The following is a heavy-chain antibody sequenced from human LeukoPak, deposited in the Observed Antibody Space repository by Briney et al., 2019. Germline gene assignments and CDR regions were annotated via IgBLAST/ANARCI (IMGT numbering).Heavy chain of an antibody. CDR2: IYNSGST. V-gene: IGHV4-34*01. CDR3: AGDSYGYALGY. J-gene: IGHJ4*02. Sequence: SETLSLTCTVYGGSFSSYYWSSIRQPPGKGLEWIGDIYNSGSTNYNPSLKSRVTISIDTSKNPFYLQVSSVTAAGTAVYYCAGDSYGYALGYGGEGSLVTV. D-gene: IGHD5-18*01. CDR1: GGSFSSYY.